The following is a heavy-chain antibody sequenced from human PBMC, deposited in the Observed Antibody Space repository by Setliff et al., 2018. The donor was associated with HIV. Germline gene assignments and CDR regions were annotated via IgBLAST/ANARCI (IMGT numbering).Heavy chain of an antibody. CDR3: ARAPSDYYYYYMDV. CDR2: IYYSGST. Sequence: SETLSLTCTVSGGSISSGSYYWSWIRQPPGKGLEWIGYIYYSGSTNYNPSLKSRVTISVDTSKNQFSLKLSSVTAADTAVYYCARAPSDYYYYYMDVWGKGTTVTVSS. V-gene: IGHV4-61*01. J-gene: IGHJ6*03. CDR1: GGSISSGSYY.